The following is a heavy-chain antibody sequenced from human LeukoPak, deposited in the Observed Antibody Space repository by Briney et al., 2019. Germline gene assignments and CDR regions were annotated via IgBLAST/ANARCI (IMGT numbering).Heavy chain of an antibody. Sequence: GGSLRLSCAASGFTFSSYAMHWVRQAPGKGLEWVAVISYGGSNKYYADSVKGRFTISRDNSKNTLYLQMNSLRLDDTSVYYCAEDQKLQPFHYWGQGTLVTVSS. D-gene: IGHD2-15*01. V-gene: IGHV3-30-3*01. CDR2: ISYGGSNK. J-gene: IGHJ4*02. CDR1: GFTFSSYA. CDR3: AEDQKLQPFHY.